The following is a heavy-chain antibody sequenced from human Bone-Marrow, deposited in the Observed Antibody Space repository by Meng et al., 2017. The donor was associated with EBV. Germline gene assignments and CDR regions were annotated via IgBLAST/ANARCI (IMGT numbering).Heavy chain of an antibody. J-gene: IGHJ4*02. CDR2: ISASGGPT. D-gene: IGHD4-11*01. V-gene: IGHV3-23*01. Sequence: EVQLLESGGDLVQPGGSLRLACAASGLTFSNYAMTWGRQAPGKGLEWVSIISASGGPTYYADSVKGRFTISRDNSKNTLYLQMNRLRAEDTAVYYCAKEWEMNTVTPTFDYWGQGTLVTVSS. CDR3: AKEWEMNTVTPTFDY. CDR1: GLTFSNYA.